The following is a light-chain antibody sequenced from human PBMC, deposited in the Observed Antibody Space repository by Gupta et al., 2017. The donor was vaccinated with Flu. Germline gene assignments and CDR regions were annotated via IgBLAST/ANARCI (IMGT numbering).Light chain of an antibody. J-gene: IGKJ2*03. CDR2: GAS. V-gene: IGKV3-15*01. CDR3: QQYKNWPPYS. Sequence: EIVMTQSPATLSVSPGERATLSCRASQSVSSNLAWYQQKPGQAPRLLIYGASTRATGIPARFSGSGSGKEFTLTISSLQSEEFAGYYCQQYKNWPPYSFGQGTKLEIK. CDR1: QSVSSN.